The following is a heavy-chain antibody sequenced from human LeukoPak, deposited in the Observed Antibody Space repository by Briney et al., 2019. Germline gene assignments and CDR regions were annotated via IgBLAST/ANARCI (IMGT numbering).Heavy chain of an antibody. D-gene: IGHD3-10*01. CDR2: INPNSGGT. J-gene: IGHJ4*02. Sequence: ASVKVSCKASGYTFTGYYMHWVRQAPGQGLEWMGWINPNSGGTNYAQKFQGRVTMTRDTSISTAYTELSRLRSDDTAVYYCARARDYYGSGSYIDYWGQGTLVTVSS. CDR1: GYTFTGYY. CDR3: ARARDYYGSGSYIDY. V-gene: IGHV1-2*02.